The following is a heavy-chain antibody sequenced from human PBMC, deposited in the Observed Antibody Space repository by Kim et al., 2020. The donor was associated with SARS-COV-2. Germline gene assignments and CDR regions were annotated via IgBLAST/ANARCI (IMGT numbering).Heavy chain of an antibody. D-gene: IGHD4-4*01. CDR3: ARERPPTTVTTQNWFDP. CDR2: INPNSGGT. Sequence: ASVKVSCKASGYTFTGYYMHWVRQAPGQGLEWMGWINPNSGGTNYAQKFQGRVTTTRDTSISTAYMELSRLRSDDTAVYYCARERPPTTVTTQNWFDPWGQGTLVTVSS. V-gene: IGHV1-2*02. J-gene: IGHJ5*02. CDR1: GYTFTGYY.